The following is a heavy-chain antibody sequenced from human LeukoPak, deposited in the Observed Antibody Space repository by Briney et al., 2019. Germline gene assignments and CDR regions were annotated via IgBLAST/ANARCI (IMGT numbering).Heavy chain of an antibody. CDR2: INHSGST. V-gene: IGHV4-34*01. Sequence: PSETLSLTCAVYGGSFSGYYWSWIRQPPGKGLEWIGEINHSGSTNYNPSLKSRVTISVDTSKNQFSLKLSSVTAADTAVYYGARGPPRGPVDYWGQGTLVTVSS. CDR3: ARGPPRGPVDY. J-gene: IGHJ4*02. CDR1: GGSFSGYY.